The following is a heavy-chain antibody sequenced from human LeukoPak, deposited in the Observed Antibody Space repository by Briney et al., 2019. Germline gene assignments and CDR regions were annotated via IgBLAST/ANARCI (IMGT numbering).Heavy chain of an antibody. D-gene: IGHD4-17*01. CDR2: MNPNSGKT. V-gene: IGHV1-8*03. J-gene: IGHJ3*02. Sequence: ASVTVSCKTSGYTFTGYDIHWVRQAPGQGLEWMGWMNPNSGKTNYAQKLQGRVTFSRNTSLSVAYMELSGLRSEDAAVYFCARGDFGETNTAFDIWGQGTMVAVSS. CDR1: GYTFTGYD. CDR3: ARGDFGETNTAFDI.